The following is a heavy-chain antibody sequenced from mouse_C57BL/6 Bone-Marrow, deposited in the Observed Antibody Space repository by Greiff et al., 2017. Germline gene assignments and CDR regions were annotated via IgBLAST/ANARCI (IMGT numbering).Heavy chain of an antibody. CDR2: INPYNGGT. J-gene: IGHJ2*01. CDR3: ARWHYDYVDY. V-gene: IGHV1-19*01. Sequence: VQLKESGPVLVKPGASVKMSCKASGYTFTDYYMNWVKQSHGKSLEWIGVINPYNGGTSYNQKFKGKATLTVDKSSITAYMELNSLTSEDSAVYYCARWHYDYVDYWGQGTTLTVSS. CDR1: GYTFTDYY. D-gene: IGHD2-4*01.